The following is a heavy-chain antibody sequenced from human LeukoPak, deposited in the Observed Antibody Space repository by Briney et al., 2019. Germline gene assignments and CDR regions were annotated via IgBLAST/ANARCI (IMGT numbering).Heavy chain of an antibody. D-gene: IGHD6-13*01. J-gene: IGHJ4*02. CDR2: ISTVGSDM. CDR1: GFTFRSYT. V-gene: IGHV3-21*06. CDR3: ATGGAAASLQN. Sequence: GGSLRLSCAAAGFTFRSYTMNWVRQAPGKGLEWVSSISTVGSDMYYADSVKGRFTISRDNARNLVYLQMNSLRAEDTAVYYCATGGAAASLQNWGQGTLVTVSS.